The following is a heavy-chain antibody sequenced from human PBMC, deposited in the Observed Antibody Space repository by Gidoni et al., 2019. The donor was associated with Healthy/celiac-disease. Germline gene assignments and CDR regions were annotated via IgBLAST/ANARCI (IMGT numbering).Heavy chain of an antibody. D-gene: IGHD5-12*01. J-gene: IGHJ6*02. CDR1: GGTFSSYA. CDR3: AGGYDPHYYYYGMDV. CDR2: IIPIFGTA. V-gene: IGHV1-69*06. Sequence: QVPLVPSVPEVTKPGSSVQVSCKASGGTFSSYAISWVRQAPGQGLEWMGGIIPIFGTANYAQKFQGRVTITADKSTSTAYMELSSLRSEDTAVYYCAGGYDPHYYYYGMDVWGQGTTVTVSS.